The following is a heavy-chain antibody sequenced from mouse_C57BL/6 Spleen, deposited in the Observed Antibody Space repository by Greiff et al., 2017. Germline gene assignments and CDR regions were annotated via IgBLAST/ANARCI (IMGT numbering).Heavy chain of an antibody. J-gene: IGHJ1*03. Sequence: EVQVVESGGGLVQPGGSLKLSCAASGFTFSDYYMYWVRQTPEKRLEWVAYISNGGGSTYYPDTVKGRFTISRDNAKNTLYLQMSRLKSEDTAMYYCARRGYDYDWYVDVWGTGTTVTVSS. V-gene: IGHV5-12*01. CDR1: GFTFSDYY. D-gene: IGHD2-4*01. CDR2: ISNGGGST. CDR3: ARRGYDYDWYVDV.